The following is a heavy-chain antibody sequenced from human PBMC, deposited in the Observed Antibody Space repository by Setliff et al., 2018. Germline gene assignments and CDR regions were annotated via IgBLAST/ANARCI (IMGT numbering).Heavy chain of an antibody. CDR1: ADTFTGYY. D-gene: IGHD2-21*02. V-gene: IGHV1-2*02. CDR2: INGNSGVT. Sequence: GASVKVSCKASADTFTGYYVHWARQAPGQGLEWMGWINGNSGVTKYAQKFQGRVTMTSDTSISIVYMDLTRLTSDDTAVYYCAQTKGSVDGYLDPWGQGTLVTVSS. J-gene: IGHJ5*02. CDR3: AQTKGSVDGYLDP.